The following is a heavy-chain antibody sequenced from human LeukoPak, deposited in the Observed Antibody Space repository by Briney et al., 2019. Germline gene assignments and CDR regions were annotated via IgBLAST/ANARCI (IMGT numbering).Heavy chain of an antibody. CDR1: GFTFSSYA. CDR2: ITSKSDYI. D-gene: IGHD4-17*01. V-gene: IGHV3-21*01. CDR3: TSPDYDDDSGGY. Sequence: GGSLRLSCAASGFTFSSYAMSWVRQAPGKGLEWVSSITSKSDYIYYADSVKGRFTISRDDAENALYLQMNSLRVEDTAVYYCTSPDYDDDSGGYWGQGTLVTVSS. J-gene: IGHJ4*02.